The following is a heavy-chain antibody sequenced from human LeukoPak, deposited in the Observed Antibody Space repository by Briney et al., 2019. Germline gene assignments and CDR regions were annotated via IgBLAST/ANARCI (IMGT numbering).Heavy chain of an antibody. J-gene: IGHJ4*02. CDR1: GFTFSSYA. V-gene: IGHV3-23*01. Sequence: GGSLRLSCAASGFTFSSYAMSWVRQAPGKGLEWVSAISGSGGSTYYADSVKGLFTISRDNSKNTLYLQMNSLRAEDTAVYYCAKERGPYYYDSSGYYDPYYFDYWGQGTLVTVSS. CDR2: ISGSGGST. D-gene: IGHD3-22*01. CDR3: AKERGPYYYDSSGYYDPYYFDY.